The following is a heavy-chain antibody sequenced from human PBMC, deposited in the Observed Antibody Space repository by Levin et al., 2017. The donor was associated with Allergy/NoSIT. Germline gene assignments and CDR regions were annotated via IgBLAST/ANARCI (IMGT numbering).Heavy chain of an antibody. J-gene: IGHJ2*01. CDR3: ARDHPYGGAIYGYFDL. V-gene: IGHV4-61*01. D-gene: IGHD3-16*01. Sequence: SETLSLTCTVSGGSVSSGSYYWSWIRQPPGKGLEWIGYIYYSGSTNYNPSLKSRVTISVDTSKNQFSLKLSSVTAADTAVYYCARDHPYGGAIYGYFDLWGRGTLVTVSS. CDR2: IYYSGST. CDR1: GGSVSSGSYY.